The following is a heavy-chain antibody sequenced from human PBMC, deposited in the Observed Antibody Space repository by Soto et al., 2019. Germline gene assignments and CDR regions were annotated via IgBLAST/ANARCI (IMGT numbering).Heavy chain of an antibody. CDR1: EFTFSSSW. V-gene: IGHV3-74*01. CDR3: AKDKDWSGVYGMDV. Sequence: EVQLVESGGGLVQPGGSLRLSCVVSEFTFSSSWMHWVRQGPGKGLVWVTTINGGSTTYYADSVKGRFTISRDNSKNTLYLQMNGLRAEDTAVYYCAKDKDWSGVYGMDVWGQGTTVTVSS. CDR2: INGGSTT. J-gene: IGHJ6*02. D-gene: IGHD3-3*01.